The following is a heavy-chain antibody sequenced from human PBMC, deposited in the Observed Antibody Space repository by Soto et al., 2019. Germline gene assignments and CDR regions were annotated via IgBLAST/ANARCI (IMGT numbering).Heavy chain of an antibody. Sequence: SETLSLTCTVSGGSVSSGSYYWSWIRQPPGRGLEWIGYIYNSGSTNYNPSLKSRVTISVDTYKNQFSLKLSSVTAADTAVYYCARDLGASITILDSWGQGTLVTVSS. V-gene: IGHV4-61*01. CDR3: ARDLGASITILDS. CDR2: IYNSGST. CDR1: GGSVSSGSYY. D-gene: IGHD3-10*01. J-gene: IGHJ4*02.